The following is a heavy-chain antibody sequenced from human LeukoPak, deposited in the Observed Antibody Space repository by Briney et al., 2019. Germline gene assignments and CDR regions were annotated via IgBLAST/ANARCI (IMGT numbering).Heavy chain of an antibody. CDR2: INHSGSA. CDR3: AREEAWSSSSLGGFDP. Sequence: PSETLSLTCAVYGGSFSGYYWTWIRQSPGKGLEWIGEINHSGSANYNPSLKSRVTISVDTSKNQFSLMLSSVTAADTAVYYCAREEAWSSSSLGGFDPWGQGTLVTVSS. CDR1: GGSFSGYY. V-gene: IGHV4-34*01. J-gene: IGHJ5*02. D-gene: IGHD6-6*01.